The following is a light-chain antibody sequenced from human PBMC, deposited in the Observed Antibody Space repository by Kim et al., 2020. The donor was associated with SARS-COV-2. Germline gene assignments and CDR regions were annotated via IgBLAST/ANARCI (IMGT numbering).Light chain of an antibody. CDR3: NSRDSSGNHQV. Sequence: ALGQTVRITCQGDSLRSYYASWYQQKPGQAPVLVIYGKNNRPSGIPDRFSGSSSGNTASLTITGARAEDEADYYCNSRDSSGNHQVFGTGTKVTVL. CDR2: GKN. J-gene: IGLJ1*01. V-gene: IGLV3-19*01. CDR1: SLRSYY.